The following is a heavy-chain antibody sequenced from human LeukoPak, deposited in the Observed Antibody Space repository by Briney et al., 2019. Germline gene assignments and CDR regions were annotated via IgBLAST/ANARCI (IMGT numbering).Heavy chain of an antibody. CDR3: ARAGSDYDILTGYYPNYFDY. CDR2: IYYSGST. CDR1: GGSISSYY. J-gene: IGHJ4*02. D-gene: IGHD3-9*01. V-gene: IGHV4-59*01. Sequence: PSETLSLTCTVSGGSISSYYWSWIRQPPGKGLEWIGYIYYSGSTNYNPSLKSRVTISVDTSKNQFSLKLSSVTAADTAVYYCARAGSDYDILTGYYPNYFDYWGQGTLVTVSS.